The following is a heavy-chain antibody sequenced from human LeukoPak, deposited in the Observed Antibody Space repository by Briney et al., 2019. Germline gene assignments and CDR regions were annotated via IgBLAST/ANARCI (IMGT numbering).Heavy chain of an antibody. V-gene: IGHV1-46*01. D-gene: IGHD3-9*01. CDR2: INPSGGST. J-gene: IGHJ4*02. CDR3: ARGSIDDILTGYYSRYYFDY. CDR1: GYTFTSYY. Sequence: GASVKVSCKASGYTFTSYYMHWVRQAPGQGLEWMGIINPSGGSTSYAQKFQGRVTMTRDTSTSTVYMELSSLRFEDTAVYYCARGSIDDILTGYYSRYYFDYWGQGTLVTVSS.